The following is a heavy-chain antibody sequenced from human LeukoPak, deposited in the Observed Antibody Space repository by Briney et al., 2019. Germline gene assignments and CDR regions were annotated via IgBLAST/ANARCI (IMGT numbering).Heavy chain of an antibody. CDR3: ARLYSGFGEPLLYYFDY. CDR1: GGSISSYY. J-gene: IGHJ4*02. Sequence: SETLSLTCTVSGGSISSYYWSWIRQPPGKGLEWIGYMFYSGSTNYNPSLKSRVTISVDTSKNQFSLKLSSVTAADTAVYYCARLYSGFGEPLLYYFDYWGQGTLVTVSS. V-gene: IGHV4-59*01. D-gene: IGHD3-10*01. CDR2: MFYSGST.